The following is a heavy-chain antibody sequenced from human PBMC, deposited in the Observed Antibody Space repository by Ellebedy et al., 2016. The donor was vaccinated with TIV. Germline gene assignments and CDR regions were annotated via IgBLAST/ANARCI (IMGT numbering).Heavy chain of an antibody. CDR3: ARMLWQIVQGSQDYFDY. CDR1: GGSVNSGSYY. Sequence: MPSETLSLTCTVSGGSVNSGSYYWSWIRQPPGKGLEWIGYIHNSGNTNYNPSLKSRVTISVDTSKNQFSLKLNSVTAADTAVYYCARMLWQIVQGSQDYFDYWGQGTLVTVSS. D-gene: IGHD6-6*01. J-gene: IGHJ4*02. CDR2: IHNSGNT. V-gene: IGHV4-61*01.